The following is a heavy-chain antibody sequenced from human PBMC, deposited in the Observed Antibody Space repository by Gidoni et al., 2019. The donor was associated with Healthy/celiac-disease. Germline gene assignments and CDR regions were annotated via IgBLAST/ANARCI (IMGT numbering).Heavy chain of an antibody. V-gene: IGHV4-31*03. CDR3: ARDLKEDRMVRGVLFGFDP. CDR1: GCSIRSGGYY. CDR2: IYYSGST. D-gene: IGHD3-10*01. J-gene: IGHJ5*02. Sequence: QVQLQESGPGLVKPSQTLSLTCTVSGCSIRSGGYYWSWIRQHPGKGLEWIGYIYYSGSTYYNPSLKSRVTISVDTSKNQFSLKLSSVTAADTAVYYCARDLKEDRMVRGVLFGFDPWGQGTLVTVSS.